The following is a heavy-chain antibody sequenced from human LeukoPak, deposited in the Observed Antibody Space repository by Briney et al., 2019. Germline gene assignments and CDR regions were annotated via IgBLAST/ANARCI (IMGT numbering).Heavy chain of an antibody. CDR1: RFSFSNAW. Sequence: PGGSLRLSCADSRFSFSNAWMSWVRQAPGEGLEWVGRIKSKTDGGTTDYAAPVKGRFTISRDDSKNTLYLQMNSLKTEDTSVYYCTTDYGDLYGFDPWGQGTLVTVSS. D-gene: IGHD4-17*01. V-gene: IGHV3-15*01. CDR2: IKSKTDGGTT. J-gene: IGHJ5*02. CDR3: TTDYGDLYGFDP.